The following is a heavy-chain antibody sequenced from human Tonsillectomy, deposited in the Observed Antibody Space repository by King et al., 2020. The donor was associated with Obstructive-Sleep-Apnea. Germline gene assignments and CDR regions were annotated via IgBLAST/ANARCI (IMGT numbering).Heavy chain of an antibody. Sequence: VQLVESGGGLVQPGGSLRLSCAASGFTFSSYWMHWVRLAPGKGPVWVTRFNGDGSSRDYVGSVKGRFTISRDNAKNTLYLQMKSLRPEDTAVYYCARKHSSIWAFDYWGQGTLVTVSS. J-gene: IGHJ4*02. CDR1: GFTFSSYW. V-gene: IGHV3-74*01. CDR3: ARKHSSIWAFDY. CDR2: FNGDGSSR. D-gene: IGHD6-13*01.